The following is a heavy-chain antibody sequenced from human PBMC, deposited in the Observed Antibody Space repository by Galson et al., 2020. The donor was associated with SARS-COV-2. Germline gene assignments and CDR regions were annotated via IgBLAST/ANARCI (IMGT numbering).Heavy chain of an antibody. CDR2: ISHSGGT. Sequence: SEPLSLTCAVPGTSISSGSYSWNWIRQPPGKGLEWIRYISHSGGTYYNPSLKSRVTISGDRSKNQFSLRLSSVTAAETAVYYCVRLHYGEYAPEAFDIWGPGTRVTVAS. D-gene: IGHD4-17*01. V-gene: IGHV4-30-2*01. J-gene: IGHJ3*02. CDR3: VRLHYGEYAPEAFDI. CDR1: GTSISSGSYS.